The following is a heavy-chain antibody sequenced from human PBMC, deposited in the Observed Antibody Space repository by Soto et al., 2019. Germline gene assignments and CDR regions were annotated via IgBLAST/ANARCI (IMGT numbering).Heavy chain of an antibody. D-gene: IGHD2-21*02. CDR3: ARAVVTPYYYYYGMDV. CDR1: VFTFSSYS. J-gene: IGHJ6*02. CDR2: ISSSSSTI. V-gene: IGHV3-48*02. Sequence: WGSLRLSCSASVFTFSSYSMNWFRQAPGKGLEWVSYISSSSSTIYYADSVKGRFTISRDNAKNSLYLQMNSLRDEDTAVYYCARAVVTPYYYYYGMDVWGQGTTVTVSS.